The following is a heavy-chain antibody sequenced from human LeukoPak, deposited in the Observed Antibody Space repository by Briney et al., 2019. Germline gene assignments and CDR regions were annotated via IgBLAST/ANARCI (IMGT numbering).Heavy chain of an antibody. V-gene: IGHV3-21*01. J-gene: IGHJ4*02. D-gene: IGHD6-19*01. CDR3: ARDPPAPGIAVAGTGGRDY. CDR1: GFTFDDYG. CDR2: ISSSSSYI. Sequence: GGSLRLSCAASGFTFDDYGMSWVRQAPGKGLEWVSSISSSSSYIYYADSVKGRFTISRDNAKNSLYLQMNSLRAEDTAVYYCARDPPAPGIAVAGTGGRDYWGQGTLVTVSS.